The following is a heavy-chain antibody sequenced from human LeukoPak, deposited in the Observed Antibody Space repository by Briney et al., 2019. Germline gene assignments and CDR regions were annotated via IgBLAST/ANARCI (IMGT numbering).Heavy chain of an antibody. CDR3: AKDRA. D-gene: IGHD5-24*01. CDR1: GFTFSSYG. Sequence: GGSLRLSCAASGFTFSSYGLHWVRQAPGKGLEWVAVISYDGSNKYYAGSVKGRFTISRDNSKKTLYLQRSSLRAEDTAVCYCAKDRAWGQGTLVTVSS. J-gene: IGHJ5*02. CDR2: ISYDGSNK. V-gene: IGHV3-30*18.